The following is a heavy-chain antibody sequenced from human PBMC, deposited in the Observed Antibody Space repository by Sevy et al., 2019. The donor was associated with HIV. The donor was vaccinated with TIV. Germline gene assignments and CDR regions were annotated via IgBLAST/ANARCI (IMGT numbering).Heavy chain of an antibody. Sequence: SETLSLTCTVSGGSISSSSYYWAWVRQPPGKGLEWVGNIYYTGTTSYNSSLKSRVTISVDRSQNLFSLQLTSVTAADTALYFCARPMSEGTYAMDVWGQGITVTVSS. D-gene: IGHD3-10*02. J-gene: IGHJ6*02. CDR2: IYYTGTT. CDR3: ARPMSEGTYAMDV. CDR1: GGSISSSSYY. V-gene: IGHV4-39*01.